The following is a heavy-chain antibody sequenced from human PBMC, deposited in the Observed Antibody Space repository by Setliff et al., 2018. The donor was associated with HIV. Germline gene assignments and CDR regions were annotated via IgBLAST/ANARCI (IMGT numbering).Heavy chain of an antibody. D-gene: IGHD1-26*01. CDR1: GGSINTYY. CDR2: FYTSGST. CDR3: ARDGELTDAFDI. J-gene: IGHJ3*02. V-gene: IGHV4-4*07. Sequence: LSLTCTVSGGSINTYYWSWIRQPAGKGLEWIGRFYTSGSTNYNPSLKSRVTMSVDTSKNRFSLKLSSVTAADTAVYYCARDGELTDAFDIWGQGTMVTVSS.